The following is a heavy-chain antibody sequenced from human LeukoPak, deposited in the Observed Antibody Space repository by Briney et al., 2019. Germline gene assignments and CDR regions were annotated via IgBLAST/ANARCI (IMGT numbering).Heavy chain of an antibody. CDR2: IRYDGSNK. J-gene: IGHJ4*02. CDR3: ARVVVNEYYFDY. Sequence: PGGSLRLSCAASGFTFSSYEMNWVRQAPGKGLEWVAFIRYDGSNKYYADSVKGRFTISRDNSKNTLYLQMNSLRAEDTAVYYCARVVVNEYYFDYWGQGTLVTVSS. D-gene: IGHD3-22*01. V-gene: IGHV3-30*02. CDR1: GFTFSSYE.